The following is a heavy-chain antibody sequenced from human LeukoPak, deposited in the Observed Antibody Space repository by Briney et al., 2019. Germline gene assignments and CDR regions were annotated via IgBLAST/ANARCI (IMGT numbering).Heavy chain of an antibody. V-gene: IGHV3-23*01. J-gene: IGHJ5*02. D-gene: IGHD2-21*02. CDR3: ANARGVVVTAPSPS. Sequence: PGGSLRLSCAASGLTFSSYAMSWVRQAPRKGLEWVSAISGSGGSTDYADSVKGRFTISRDNSKNTLYLQMNSLRAEDTAVYFCANARGVVVTAPSPSWGQGSLVTVCS. CDR1: GLTFSSYA. CDR2: ISGSGGST.